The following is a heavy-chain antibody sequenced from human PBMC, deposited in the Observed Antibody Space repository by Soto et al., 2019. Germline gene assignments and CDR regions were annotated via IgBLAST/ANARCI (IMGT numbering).Heavy chain of an antibody. CDR1: GFTFSSYG. Sequence: GGSLRLSCAASGFTFSSYGMHWVRQAPGKGLEWVAVIWYDGSNKYYADSVKGRFTISRDNSKNTLYLQMNSLRAEDTAVYYCARDFSVDTAIDYWGQGTLVTVSS. D-gene: IGHD5-18*01. J-gene: IGHJ4*02. CDR2: IWYDGSNK. V-gene: IGHV3-33*01. CDR3: ARDFSVDTAIDY.